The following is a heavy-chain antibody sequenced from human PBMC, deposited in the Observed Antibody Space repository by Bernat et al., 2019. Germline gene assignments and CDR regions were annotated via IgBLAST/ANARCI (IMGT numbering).Heavy chain of an antibody. J-gene: IGHJ6*02. D-gene: IGHD6-13*01. CDR3: AKGDSSSWIYYYGMDV. Sequence: EVQLLESGGGLVQPGGSLRLSCAAPGFTFSSYAMSWVRQAPGKGLEWVSAISGSGGSTYYADSVKGRFTISRDNSKNTLYLQMNSLRAEDTAVYYCAKGDSSSWIYYYGMDVWGQGTTVTVSS. CDR1: GFTFSSYA. V-gene: IGHV3-23*01. CDR2: ISGSGGST.